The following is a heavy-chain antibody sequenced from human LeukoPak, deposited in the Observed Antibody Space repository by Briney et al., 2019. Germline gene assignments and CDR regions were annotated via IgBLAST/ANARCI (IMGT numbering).Heavy chain of an antibody. CDR1: GFTLSDSA. J-gene: IGHJ5*02. CDR3: TRDRGTYHWLDP. V-gene: IGHV3-73*01. CDR2: IDRPAKSYAT. D-gene: IGHD1-26*01. Sequence: GGSLRLSCAASGFTLSDSAIHWVRQASGKGLEWVGLIDRPAKSYATAYGASVGGRFTISRDDSKNTAYLQMDSLKTEDTALYYCTRDRGTYHWLDPWGQGPLVTVSS.